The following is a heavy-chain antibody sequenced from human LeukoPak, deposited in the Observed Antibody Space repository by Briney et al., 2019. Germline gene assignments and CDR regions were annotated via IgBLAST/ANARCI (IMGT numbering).Heavy chain of an antibody. Sequence: ASVKVSCKASGGTFSSYAISWVRQAPGQGLEWMGGIIPIFGTANYAQKFQGRVTITTDESTSTAYMELSSLRSEDTAVYYCANSDSSGWRPYYYYMDVWGKGTTVTVSS. D-gene: IGHD6-19*01. V-gene: IGHV1-69*05. CDR3: ANSDSSGWRPYYYYMDV. J-gene: IGHJ6*03. CDR2: IIPIFGTA. CDR1: GGTFSSYA.